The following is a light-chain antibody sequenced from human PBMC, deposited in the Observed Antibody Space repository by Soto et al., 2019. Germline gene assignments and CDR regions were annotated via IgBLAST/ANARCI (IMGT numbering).Light chain of an antibody. CDR1: SSNIGNNY. J-gene: IGLJ1*01. CDR3: GTWDSSLSAGV. V-gene: IGLV1-51*01. Sequence: QSVLTQPPSVSAAPGQKVTISCSGSSSNIGNNYVSWYQQLPGTAPKLLIYDNNKRPSGIPDRFYGSKSGTSATLGITGLQTGDEADYYCGTWDSSLSAGVFGTGTKLTVL. CDR2: DNN.